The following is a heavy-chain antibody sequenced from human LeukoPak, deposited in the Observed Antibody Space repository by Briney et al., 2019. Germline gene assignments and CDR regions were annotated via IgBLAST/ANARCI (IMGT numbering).Heavy chain of an antibody. Sequence: GASVTVSCTASGYTFTSYAMHWVRQAPGQRLEWMGWINAGNGNTKYSQKFQGRVTITRDTSASTAYMELSSLRSEDTAVYYCAREMRWSSNWNYFVVRYYGMDVWGQGTTVTVSS. CDR2: INAGNGNT. J-gene: IGHJ6*02. V-gene: IGHV1-3*01. CDR3: AREMRWSSNWNYFVVRYYGMDV. D-gene: IGHD1-7*01. CDR1: GYTFTSYA.